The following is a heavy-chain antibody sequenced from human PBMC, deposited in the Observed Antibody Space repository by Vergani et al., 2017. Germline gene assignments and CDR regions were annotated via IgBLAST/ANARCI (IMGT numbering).Heavy chain of an antibody. Sequence: EVQLVESGGGLVQPGGSLRLSCAASGFTFSSYEMNWVRQAPGKGLEYVSTISSNGGSTYYANSVKGRFTISRDNSKNTLYLQMGSLRAEDMAVYYCARGVEMVLYYMDVWGKGP. CDR2: ISSNGGST. CDR3: ARGVEMVLYYMDV. CDR1: GFTFSSYE. D-gene: IGHD5-24*01. J-gene: IGHJ6*03. V-gene: IGHV3-64*01.